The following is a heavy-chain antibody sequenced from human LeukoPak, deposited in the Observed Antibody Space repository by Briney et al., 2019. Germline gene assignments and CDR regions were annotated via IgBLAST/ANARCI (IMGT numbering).Heavy chain of an antibody. J-gene: IGHJ5*02. CDR3: ATLPRRNWFDP. Sequence: GGSLRLSCAASGFTFDDYAMHWVRQAPGKGLEWVSGISWNSGNIGYADSVKGRFTISRDNSKNTLYLQMNSLRAEDTAVYYCATLPRRNWFDPWGQGTLVTVSS. CDR1: GFTFDDYA. V-gene: IGHV3-9*01. D-gene: IGHD1-14*01. CDR2: ISWNSGNI.